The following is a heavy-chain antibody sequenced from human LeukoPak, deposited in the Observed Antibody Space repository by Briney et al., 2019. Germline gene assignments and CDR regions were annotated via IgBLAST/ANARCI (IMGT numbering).Heavy chain of an antibody. CDR2: ISYDGSNK. Sequence: PGRSLRLSCAASGFTFSSYGMNWVRQAPGKGLEWVAVISYDGSNKYYADSVKGRFTISRDNSKNTLYLQMNSLRAEDTAVYYCASPPRGYYDSSGPPLDYWGQGTLVTVSS. J-gene: IGHJ4*02. V-gene: IGHV3-30*03. D-gene: IGHD3-22*01. CDR1: GFTFSSYG. CDR3: ASPPRGYYDSSGPPLDY.